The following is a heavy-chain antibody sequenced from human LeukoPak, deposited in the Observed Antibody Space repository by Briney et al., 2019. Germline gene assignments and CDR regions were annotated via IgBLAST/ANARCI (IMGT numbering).Heavy chain of an antibody. V-gene: IGHV3-66*02. CDR3: ARGGNDYGDYVGAFDI. CDR1: GFTVSSNY. D-gene: IGHD4-17*01. Sequence: GGSLRLSCAASGFTVSSNYMSWVRQAPGKGLEGVSVIYSGGSTYYADSVKGRFTISRDNSKNTLYLQMNSLRAEDTAVYYCARGGNDYGDYVGAFDIWGQGTMVTVSS. J-gene: IGHJ3*02. CDR2: IYSGGST.